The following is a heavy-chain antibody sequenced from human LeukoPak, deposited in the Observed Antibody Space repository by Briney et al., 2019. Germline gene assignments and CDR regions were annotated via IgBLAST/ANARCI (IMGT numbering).Heavy chain of an antibody. CDR2: IYYSGST. Sequence: KASGTLSLTCTVSGGSISYYYWTWIRQLPGKGLEWIGSIYYSGSTNYNPSLKSRVTISVDTSKNQFSLKLSSVTAADTAMYYCARSQYSYDFFDYWGQGTLVTVSS. D-gene: IGHD5-18*01. CDR1: GGSISYYY. V-gene: IGHV4-59*08. J-gene: IGHJ4*02. CDR3: ARSQYSYDFFDY.